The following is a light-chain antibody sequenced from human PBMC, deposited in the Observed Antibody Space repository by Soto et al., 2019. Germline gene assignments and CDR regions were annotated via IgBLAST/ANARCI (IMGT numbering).Light chain of an antibody. CDR1: QSVSSSY. V-gene: IGKV3-20*01. CDR3: QQYDSFPWT. Sequence: EVVLTQSPGTLSLSPGERATLSCRASQSVSSSYLAWYQLKPGQAPRLLIYGASSRATGIPDRFSGSGSGTDFTLTISRLEPEDFAVYYCQQYDSFPWTFGKGTKADIK. J-gene: IGKJ1*01. CDR2: GAS.